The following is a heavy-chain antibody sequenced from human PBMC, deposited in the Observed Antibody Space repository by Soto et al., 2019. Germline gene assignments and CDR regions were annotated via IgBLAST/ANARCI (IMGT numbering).Heavy chain of an antibody. V-gene: IGHV3-30-3*01. D-gene: IGHD3-22*01. J-gene: IGHJ4*02. CDR2: ISYDGSNK. Sequence: PGGSLRLSCAASGFTFSSYAMHWVRQAPGKGLEWVAVISYDGSNKYYADSVKGRFTISRDNAKNSLYLHMNSLRAEDTALYYCARSFSGYFAFWGQGTLVIVSS. CDR3: ARSFSGYFAF. CDR1: GFTFSSYA.